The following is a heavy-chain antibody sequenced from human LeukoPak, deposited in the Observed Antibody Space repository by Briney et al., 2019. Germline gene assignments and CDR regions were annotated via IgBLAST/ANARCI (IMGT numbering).Heavy chain of an antibody. CDR1: GYTFSGYY. CDR2: INPTSRNT. Sequence: GASVKVSCKASGYTFSGYYIHWIRQAPGQGLEWMGWINPTSRNTNSAPEFQGRITLTSDTSISTAYMELNNLTSDDTAIYYCARWGGHFSDWGQGTLLSVSS. V-gene: IGHV1-2*02. J-gene: IGHJ4*02. D-gene: IGHD3-3*01. CDR3: ARWGGHFSD.